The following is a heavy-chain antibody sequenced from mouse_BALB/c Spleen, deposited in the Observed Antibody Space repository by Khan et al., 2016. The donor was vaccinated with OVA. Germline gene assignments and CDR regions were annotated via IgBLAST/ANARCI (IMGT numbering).Heavy chain of an antibody. CDR2: ISTYYGDV. J-gene: IGHJ3*01. CDR3: ARGGGGDRFAY. V-gene: IGHV1S137*01. CDR1: GYTFTDFT. Sequence: QVQLQQSGAELVRPGVSVKISCKGSGYTFTDFTMHWVKQSPAKSLEWIGVISTYYGDVTYNQKFKGKATMNVDKSSSTAYMELARLTSEASAIYVCARGGGGDRFAYWGQGTLVTVSA.